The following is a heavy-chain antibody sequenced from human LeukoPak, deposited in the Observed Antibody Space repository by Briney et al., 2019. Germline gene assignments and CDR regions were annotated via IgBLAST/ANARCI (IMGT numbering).Heavy chain of an antibody. D-gene: IGHD6-13*01. J-gene: IGHJ6*02. CDR2: INPSGGST. Sequence: ASGSVSCQASGYTFTSYYMHCVRRAPGPGVGGRGIINPSGGSTTDAPKLHGRVTMTRDTSTSTVYMELSSLSSEATAVYYCARDRDIAAAGLSYYDGMDVWGQGTTVTASS. CDR3: ARDRDIAAAGLSYYDGMDV. V-gene: IGHV1-46*04. CDR1: GYTFTSYY.